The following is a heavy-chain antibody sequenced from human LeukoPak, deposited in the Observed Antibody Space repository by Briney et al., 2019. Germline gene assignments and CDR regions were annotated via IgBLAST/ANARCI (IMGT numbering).Heavy chain of an antibody. CDR1: GGTFTIYA. D-gene: IGHD2-15*01. J-gene: IGHJ6*02. Sequence: SVTVSFTASGGTFTIYAISWVRQAPGQGLEWMGRIIPILGIANYSQKFQGRVTITADKSTSTAYMELSSLRSEDTAVYYCARDLREDSLRWSDLGYYYYYGMDVWGQGTTVTVS. CDR3: ARDLREDSLRWSDLGYYYYYGMDV. CDR2: IIPILGIA. V-gene: IGHV1-69*04.